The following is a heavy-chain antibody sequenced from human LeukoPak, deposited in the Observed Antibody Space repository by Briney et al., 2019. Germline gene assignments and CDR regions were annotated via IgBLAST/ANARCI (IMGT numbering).Heavy chain of an antibody. V-gene: IGHV4-34*01. CDR1: GGSFSGYY. D-gene: IGHD3-9*01. CDR2: INHSGST. CDR3: ASSYYDILTGYRMNWFDP. J-gene: IGHJ5*02. Sequence: PSETLSLTCAVYGGSFSGYYWSWIRQPPGKGLEWIGEINHSGSTNYNPSLKSRVTISVDTSKNQFSLKLSSVTAADTAVYYCASSYYDILTGYRMNWFDPWGQGTLVTVSS.